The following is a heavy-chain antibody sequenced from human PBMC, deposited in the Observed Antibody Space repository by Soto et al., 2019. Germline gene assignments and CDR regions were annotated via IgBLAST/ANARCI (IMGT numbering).Heavy chain of an antibody. V-gene: IGHV1-69*05. Sequence: GASMKVSCKISGGTFSRDSISCVRQAPGQGLEWMGGIVPIFGTRNYAQKFQDRVTITTDESATTAHMELSNLRSEDTAVYYCARPYEGGYSSNHHYYFALAVWVQGTAVTVSS. CDR3: ARPYEGGYSSNHHYYFALAV. CDR1: GGTFSRDS. CDR2: IVPIFGTR. D-gene: IGHD3-22*01. J-gene: IGHJ6*02.